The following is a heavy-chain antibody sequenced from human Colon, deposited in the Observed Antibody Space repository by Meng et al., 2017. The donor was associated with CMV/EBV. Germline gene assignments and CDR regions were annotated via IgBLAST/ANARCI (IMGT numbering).Heavy chain of an antibody. Sequence: QLQVQGSGPGLVKASETLSLTCTVSGGFISGSSYYWGWIRQPPGKGLEWIGSMYYSGNTHYKSSLKSRVTISVDTSKNQFSLRLNSVTAADMAVYYCAKGFYWGQGTLVTVSS. J-gene: IGHJ4*02. CDR1: GGFISGSSYY. CDR3: AKGFY. CDR2: MYYSGNT. V-gene: IGHV4-39*07.